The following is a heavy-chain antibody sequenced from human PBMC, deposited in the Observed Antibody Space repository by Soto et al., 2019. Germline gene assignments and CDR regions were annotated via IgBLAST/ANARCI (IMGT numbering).Heavy chain of an antibody. V-gene: IGHV1-2*02. CDR3: ATCSYAVCSHLEY. D-gene: IGHD2-8*01. J-gene: IGHJ4*02. CDR2: INPNSGGT. Sequence: QVQLVQSGAEVKKPGASVKVSCKASGYTFTGYYMHWVRQAPGQGLEWMGWINPNSGGTNFAQTFKGRVTMTRDTSISTAYMELSRLRSDDTAVYYCATCSYAVCSHLEYWGQGTLVTVSS. CDR1: GYTFTGYY.